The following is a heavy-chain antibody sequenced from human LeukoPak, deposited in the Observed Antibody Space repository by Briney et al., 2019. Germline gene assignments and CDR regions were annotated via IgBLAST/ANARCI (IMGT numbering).Heavy chain of an antibody. CDR1: GYAFSAYN. Sequence: GGSLRLSCVASGYAFSAYNVHWVRQAPGKGLEWVSFISSSSSYIYYAESVKGRFTISRDNAKNSLYLQMDSLTVDDTAVYYCARDAKGHGCPDYWGQGTLVTVSS. CDR2: ISSSSSYI. V-gene: IGHV3-21*01. J-gene: IGHJ4*02. D-gene: IGHD5-24*01. CDR3: ARDAKGHGCPDY.